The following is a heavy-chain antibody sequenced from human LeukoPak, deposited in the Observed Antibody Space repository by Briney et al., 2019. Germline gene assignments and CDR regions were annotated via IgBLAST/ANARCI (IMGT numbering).Heavy chain of an antibody. CDR1: GFTFSSYS. V-gene: IGHV3-21*01. Sequence: GGSLRLSCAASGFTFSSYSMIWVRQTPGKGLEWVSSIAGGGGYIYSADSVKGRFTISRDNAKNSLYLQMNSLRAEDTAVYYCAKFRLSNYEILTGYYYYFDYWGQGTQVTVSS. CDR2: IAGGGGYI. J-gene: IGHJ4*02. D-gene: IGHD3-9*01. CDR3: AKFRLSNYEILTGYYYYFDY.